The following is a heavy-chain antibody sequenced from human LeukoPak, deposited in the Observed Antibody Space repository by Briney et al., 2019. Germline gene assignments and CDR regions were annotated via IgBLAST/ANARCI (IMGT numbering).Heavy chain of an antibody. D-gene: IGHD6-19*01. CDR2: ISTSSSYI. J-gene: IGHJ4*02. V-gene: IGHV3-21*01. Sequence: GGSLRLSCGVSGFTFSSYSMNWVRLAPGKGLEWVSFISTSSSYIYYADSVKGRFTISRDNARNSLYLQMNSLRAEDTAVYYCASQTTRRLPIAVADYFHNWGQGTLVTVSS. CDR3: ASQTTRRLPIAVADYFHN. CDR1: GFTFSSYS.